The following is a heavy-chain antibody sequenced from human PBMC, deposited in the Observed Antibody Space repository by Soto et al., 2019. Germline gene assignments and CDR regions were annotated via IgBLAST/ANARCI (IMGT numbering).Heavy chain of an antibody. Sequence: SETLSLTCTVSGGSISSSSYYWGWIRQPPGKGLEWIGSIYYSGSTYYNPSLKSRVTISGDTSKNQFSLKLSSVTAADTAVYYCARQRPSSSWYRRTTGVDYWGQGAMVTVSS. V-gene: IGHV4-39*01. CDR3: ARQRPSSSWYRRTTGVDY. J-gene: IGHJ4*02. D-gene: IGHD6-13*01. CDR2: IYYSGST. CDR1: GGSISSSSYY.